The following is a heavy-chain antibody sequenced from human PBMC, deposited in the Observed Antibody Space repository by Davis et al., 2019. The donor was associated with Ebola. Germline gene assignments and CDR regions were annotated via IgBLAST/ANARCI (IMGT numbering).Heavy chain of an antibody. CDR1: GGTFSSYA. D-gene: IGHD6-19*01. CDR2: ISAYNGHT. V-gene: IGHV1-18*01. CDR3: ARGRNGGWDFDY. Sequence: AASVKVSCKASGGTFSSYAISWVRQAPGQRLEWMAWISAYNGHTNYAQKFQGRLTLTTDTSTSTVYMELRSLTSDDTAEYYCARGRNGGWDFDYWGQGTRVTVSS. J-gene: IGHJ4*02.